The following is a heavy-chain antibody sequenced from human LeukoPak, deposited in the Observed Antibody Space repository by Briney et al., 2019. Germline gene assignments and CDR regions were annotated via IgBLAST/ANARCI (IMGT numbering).Heavy chain of an antibody. CDR1: GFNFISYS. CDR3: AREAGEFLGYYYGMDV. CDR2: IINSSRYI. Sequence: PGGSVSLPGSSSGFNFISYSMNWARPAPGEGVDWMYPIINSSRYIYYADSVKGRVTISRDNAKNSVYMQMNSLRAEDTAVYYCAREAGEFLGYYYGMDVWGKGTTVTVSS. J-gene: IGHJ6*04. D-gene: IGHD3-10*01. V-gene: IGHV3-21*01.